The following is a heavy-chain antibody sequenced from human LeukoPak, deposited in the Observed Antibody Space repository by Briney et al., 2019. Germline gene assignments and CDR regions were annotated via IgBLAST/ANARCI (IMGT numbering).Heavy chain of an antibody. Sequence: GGSLRLSCATSGFPFSDFSMSWVRQAPGKGLEWISTTNSVGTSTYYAESVKGRFTISRDNSKNTLYLQMSSLRVEDTAVYYCAKQSYARSLGEGGPGTLVSVSS. CDR1: GFPFSDFS. CDR2: TNSVGTST. V-gene: IGHV3-23*01. J-gene: IGHJ4*02. CDR3: AKQSYARSLGE. D-gene: IGHD2-8*01.